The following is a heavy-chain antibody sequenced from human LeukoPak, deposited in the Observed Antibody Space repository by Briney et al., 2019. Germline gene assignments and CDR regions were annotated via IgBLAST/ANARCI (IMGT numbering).Heavy chain of an antibody. Sequence: GGSLRLSCTASGFSFGDYAMTWVRQAPGQGLEWIGFIRSKAYGGTTDYAASVKGRFTISRDDSKSIAYLQMNSLKTEDTAVYYCTRTIFGVVIDYWGQGTLVTVSS. CDR1: GFSFGDYA. J-gene: IGHJ4*02. V-gene: IGHV3-49*04. CDR3: TRTIFGVVIDY. D-gene: IGHD3-3*01. CDR2: IRSKAYGGTT.